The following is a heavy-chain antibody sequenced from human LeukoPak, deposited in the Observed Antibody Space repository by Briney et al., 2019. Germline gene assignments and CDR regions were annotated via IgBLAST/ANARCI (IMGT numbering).Heavy chain of an antibody. J-gene: IGHJ4*02. CDR1: GGSISSGGYY. CDR2: IYYSGST. CDR3: ARGGYSYGRNYFDY. D-gene: IGHD5-18*01. Sequence: PSQTLSLTCTVSGGSISSGGYYWSWIRQHPGKGLEWIGYIYYSGSTYYNPSLKSRVTISVDTSKNQFSLKLSSVTAADTAIYYCARGGYSYGRNYFDYWGQGTLVTVSS. V-gene: IGHV4-31*03.